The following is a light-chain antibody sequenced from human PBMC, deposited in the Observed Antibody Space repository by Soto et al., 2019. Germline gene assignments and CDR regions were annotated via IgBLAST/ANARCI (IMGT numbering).Light chain of an antibody. J-gene: IGLJ3*02. CDR1: ISDVGSYNL. CDR3: CSYAGNRIPWV. Sequence: QSVLTQPASVSGSPGQSITISCTGTISDVGSYNLVSWYQHHPGKAPKLMIYEGSKRPSGVSNRFSGSKSGNTASLTISGLQAEDEADYYCCSYAGNRIPWVFGGGTKLTVL. CDR2: EGS. V-gene: IGLV2-23*01.